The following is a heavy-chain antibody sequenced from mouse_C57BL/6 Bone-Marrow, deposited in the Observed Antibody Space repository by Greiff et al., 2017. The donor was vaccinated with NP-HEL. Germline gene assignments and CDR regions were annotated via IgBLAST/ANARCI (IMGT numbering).Heavy chain of an antibody. CDR3: ARGGYGGVY. D-gene: IGHD2-14*01. Sequence: ESGPGLVKPSQSLSLTCSVTGYSITSGYYWNWIRQFPGNKLEWMGYISYDGSNNYNPSLKNRISITRDTSKNQFFLKLNSVTTEDTATYYCARGGYGGVYWGHGTTLTVSS. CDR1: GYSITSGYY. CDR2: ISYDGSN. J-gene: IGHJ2*01. V-gene: IGHV3-6*01.